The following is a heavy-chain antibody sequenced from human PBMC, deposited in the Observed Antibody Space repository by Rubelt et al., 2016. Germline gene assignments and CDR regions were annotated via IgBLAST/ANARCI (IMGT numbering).Heavy chain of an antibody. CDR1: GGSISSYY. CDR3: ARRDLYGSGSSYGMDV. J-gene: IGHJ6*02. Sequence: QVQLQESGPGLVKPSETLSLTCTVSGGSISSYYWSWIRQPPGKGLEWIGYIYYSGSTNYNPSLKSRVTISVDTSKNQFSLKLSSVTAADTAVYYCARRDLYGSGSSYGMDVWGQGTTVTVSS. V-gene: IGHV4-59*08. D-gene: IGHD3-10*01. CDR2: IYYSGST.